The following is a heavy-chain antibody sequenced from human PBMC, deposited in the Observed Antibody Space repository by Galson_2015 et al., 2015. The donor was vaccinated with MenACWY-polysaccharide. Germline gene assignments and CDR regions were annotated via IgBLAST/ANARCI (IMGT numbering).Heavy chain of an antibody. D-gene: IGHD2-2*01. CDR3: ARDGPVGVSSPRGMDV. CDR2: INPSSG. Sequence: SVKVSCKASGYTLTSKYLQWVRQAPGQGLEWMGVINPSSGSTRDTSTSTVYMEVSSLRSEDTAVYFCARDGPVGVSSPRGMDVWGQGTTVTVS. CDR1: GYTLTSKY. J-gene: IGHJ6*02. V-gene: IGHV1-46*01.